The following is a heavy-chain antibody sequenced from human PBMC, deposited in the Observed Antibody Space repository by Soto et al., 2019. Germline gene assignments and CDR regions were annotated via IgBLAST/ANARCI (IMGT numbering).Heavy chain of an antibody. J-gene: IGHJ5*02. V-gene: IGHV1-8*01. D-gene: IGHD1-1*01. Sequence: QVQLVQSGAEVKKPGASVKVSCKASGYTFIDYDINWVRQATGQGLEWMGWMNPYSGSTAYAQKFQGRVAMTKNTSISTAYMELSSLTSEDTAMYYCALTPRLERAWGQGTLVTVSS. CDR2: MNPYSGST. CDR3: ALTPRLERA. CDR1: GYTFIDYD.